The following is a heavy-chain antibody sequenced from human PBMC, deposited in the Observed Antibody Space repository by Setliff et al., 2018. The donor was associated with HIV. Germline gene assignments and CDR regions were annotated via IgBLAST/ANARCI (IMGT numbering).Heavy chain of an antibody. V-gene: IGHV4-38-2*02. CDR1: GYSMSGGYN. D-gene: IGHD3-10*01. CDR3: VTTDYFYGRNNFEY. CDR2: IYHVGTT. J-gene: IGHJ4*02. Sequence: KPSETLSLTCTVSGYSMSGGYNWGWIRQSPEKGLEWIGNIYHVGTTYYNPSLKSRVTLSVDPSKSQFSLKLTSVTAADTALYYCVTTDYFYGRNNFEYWGQGALVTVSS.